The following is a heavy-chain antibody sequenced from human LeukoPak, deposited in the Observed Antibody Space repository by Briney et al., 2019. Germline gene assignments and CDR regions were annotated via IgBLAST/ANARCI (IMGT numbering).Heavy chain of an antibody. J-gene: IGHJ5*02. Sequence: SETLSLTCTVSGASISNYYWSWIRQPPGKGLEYIGYIYYSGGTNYNPSLQSRVTISVDTSKNQFSLKLSSVTAADTAVYYCAREGVAHNWFDPWGQGTLVTVSS. V-gene: IGHV4-59*01. CDR2: IYYSGGT. CDR3: AREGVAHNWFDP. CDR1: GASISNYY. D-gene: IGHD5-12*01.